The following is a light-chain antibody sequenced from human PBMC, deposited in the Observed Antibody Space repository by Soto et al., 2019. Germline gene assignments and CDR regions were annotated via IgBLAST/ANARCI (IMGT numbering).Light chain of an antibody. CDR3: SSYAVSNKML. J-gene: IGLJ2*01. Sequence: QSALTQLPSASGSPGQSVTISCTGTSSDVGGYNYVSWYLQHPGKAPKLMIYEVNKRPSGVPDRFSGSKSGNTASLTVSGLQAEDEADYYCSSYAVSNKMLFGGGTQLTVL. CDR1: SSDVGGYNY. V-gene: IGLV2-8*01. CDR2: EVN.